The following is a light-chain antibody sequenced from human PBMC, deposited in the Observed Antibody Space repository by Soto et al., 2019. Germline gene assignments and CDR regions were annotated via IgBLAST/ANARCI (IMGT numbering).Light chain of an antibody. V-gene: IGKV1-5*03. CDR3: HQYGSSPHT. J-gene: IGKJ5*01. CDR2: KAS. CDR1: QSISNS. Sequence: DIQMTQSPSTLSASVGDRVTITCRASQSISNSLAWYQQKPGKAPKLLIYKASNLEGGVPSRFSGSGSGTEFTLTISRLEPEDFAVYYCHQYGSSPHTFGQGTRLEI.